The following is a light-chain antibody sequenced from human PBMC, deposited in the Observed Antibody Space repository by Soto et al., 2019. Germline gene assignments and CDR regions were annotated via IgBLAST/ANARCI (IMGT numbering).Light chain of an antibody. J-gene: IGLJ1*01. Sequence: QSVLTQPPSVSGAPGQRVTISCTGSSSNIGAGYDVHWYQQRPGTAPKLLIFGNINRPSGVPDRFSGSKSGTSASLAITGLQAEDEGDYSCQSYDSNPSARYVFGTGTKVTVL. CDR1: SSNIGAGYD. CDR2: GNI. V-gene: IGLV1-40*01. CDR3: QSYDSNPSARYV.